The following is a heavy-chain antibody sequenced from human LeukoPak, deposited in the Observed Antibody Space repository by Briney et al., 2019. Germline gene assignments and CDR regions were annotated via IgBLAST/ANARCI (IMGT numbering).Heavy chain of an antibody. CDR3: ARGTKQQLVLVF. CDR2: IIPIFGTA. CDR1: GGTFSSYA. J-gene: IGHJ4*02. Sequence: SVKVSCKASGGTFSSYAISWVRQAPGQGLEWMGGIIPIFGTANYAQKFQGRVTITADESTSTAYMGLSSLRSEDTAVYYCARGTKQQLVLVFWGQGTLVTVSS. V-gene: IGHV1-69*13. D-gene: IGHD6-13*01.